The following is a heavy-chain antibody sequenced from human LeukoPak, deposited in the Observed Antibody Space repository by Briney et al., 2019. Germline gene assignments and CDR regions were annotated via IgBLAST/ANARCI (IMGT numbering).Heavy chain of an antibody. CDR3: AREHYDFWSGYYGY. J-gene: IGHJ4*02. D-gene: IGHD3-3*01. CDR1: GFTFSSYW. CDR2: IKQDGSEK. Sequence: PGGSLRLSCAASGFTFSSYWMSRVRQAPGKGLEWVANIKQDGSEKYYVDSVKGRFTISRDNAKNSLYLQMNSLRAEDTAVYYCAREHYDFWSGYYGYWGQGTLVTVSS. V-gene: IGHV3-7*01.